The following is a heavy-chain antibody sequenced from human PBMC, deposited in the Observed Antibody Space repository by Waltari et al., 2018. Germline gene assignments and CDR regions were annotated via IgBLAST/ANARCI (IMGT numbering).Heavy chain of an antibody. D-gene: IGHD1-26*01. CDR2: FAGGSGET. CDR1: GFIFSSYA. CDR3: AKEQWGGSYSINWLDP. J-gene: IGHJ5*02. V-gene: IGHV3-23*04. Sequence: VESGGDLVQPGGSLRVSCEASGFIFSSYAMSWVRQAPGKGLEWVSSFAGGSGETLYADCVKGRFTISRDNSKNMLYLQMNNLRVDDTAVYYCAKEQWGGSYSINWLDPWGQGTLVTVAS.